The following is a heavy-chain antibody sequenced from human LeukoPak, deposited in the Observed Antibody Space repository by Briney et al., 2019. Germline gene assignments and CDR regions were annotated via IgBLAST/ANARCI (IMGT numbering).Heavy chain of an antibody. J-gene: IGHJ5*02. CDR3: ARDGGELLDWFDP. CDR2: IYYSGST. Sequence: SETLSLTCTVSGGSISSYYWSWIRQPPGKGLEWIGYIYYSGSTNYNPSLKSRVTISVDTSKNQFSLKLSSVTAADTAVYYCARDGGELLDWFDPWGQDTLVTVSS. CDR1: GGSISSYY. V-gene: IGHV4-59*01. D-gene: IGHD1-26*01.